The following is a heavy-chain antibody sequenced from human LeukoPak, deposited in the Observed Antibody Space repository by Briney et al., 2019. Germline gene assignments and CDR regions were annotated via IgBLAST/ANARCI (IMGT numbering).Heavy chain of an antibody. CDR2: ISYDGSNK. CDR1: GFTFSSYG. V-gene: IGHV3-30*03. CDR3: ARPGVGGYASSP. Sequence: GGSLRLSCAASGFTFSSYGMHRVRQAPGKGLEWVAVISYDGSNKYYADSVKGRFTISRDNSKNTLYLQMNSLRAEDTAVYYCARPGVGGYASSPWGQGTLVTVSS. D-gene: IGHD5-18*01. J-gene: IGHJ5*02.